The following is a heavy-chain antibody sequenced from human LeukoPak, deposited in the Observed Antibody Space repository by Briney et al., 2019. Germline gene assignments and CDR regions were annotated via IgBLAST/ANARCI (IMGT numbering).Heavy chain of an antibody. D-gene: IGHD1-26*01. CDR2: IKQDGSEK. CDR3: AREEWELLRYYYYYMDV. V-gene: IGHV3-7*01. Sequence: GGSLRLSCAASGFTFSSYWMTWVRQAPGKGLEWVANIKQDGSEKYYVDSVKGRFTISRDNAKNSLYLQMNSLRAEDTAVYYCAREEWELLRYYYYYMDVWGKGTTVTVSS. CDR1: GFTFSSYW. J-gene: IGHJ6*03.